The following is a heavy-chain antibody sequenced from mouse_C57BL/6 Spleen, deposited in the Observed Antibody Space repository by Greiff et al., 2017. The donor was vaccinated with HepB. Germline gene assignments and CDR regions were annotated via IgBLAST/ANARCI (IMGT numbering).Heavy chain of an antibody. Sequence: EVMLVESGGDLVKPGGSLKLSCAASGFTFSSYGMSWVRQTPDKRLEWVATISSGGSYTYYPDSVKGRFTISRDNAKNTLYLQMSSLKSEDTAMYYCARHVYRGGFAYWGQRTLVTVSA. CDR3: ARHVYRGGFAY. D-gene: IGHD1-1*01. CDR2: ISSGGSYT. J-gene: IGHJ3*01. CDR1: GFTFSSYG. V-gene: IGHV5-6*01.